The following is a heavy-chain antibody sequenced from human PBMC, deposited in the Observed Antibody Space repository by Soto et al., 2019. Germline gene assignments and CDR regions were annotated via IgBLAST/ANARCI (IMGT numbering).Heavy chain of an antibody. D-gene: IGHD2-15*01. CDR2: VNRSGGTA. V-gene: IGHV1-46*01. CDR1: GYTFTSHS. Sequence: QVQLVQSGAEVKKPGASVKVSCKASGYTFTSHSGHGVRQAPGQGIEWMGIVNRSGGTANYAQKCQGRVTMTRDTSTNTVYMELSSLKSEDTAVYYCARRYCSGGSCFCDSGGQGTLVSVSS. J-gene: IGHJ4*02. CDR3: ARRYCSGGSCFCDS.